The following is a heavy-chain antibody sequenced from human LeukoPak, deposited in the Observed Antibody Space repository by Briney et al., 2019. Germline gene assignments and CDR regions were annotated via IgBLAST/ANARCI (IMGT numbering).Heavy chain of an antibody. D-gene: IGHD3-3*01. CDR2: ISSSSSYI. CDR3: ARHPRIPIFGVVITHFYY. V-gene: IGHV3-21*01. Sequence: GGSLRHSCAASGFTFSSYSMNWVRQAPGKGLEWVSSISSSSSYIYYADSVKGRFTISRDNAKNSLYLQMNSLRAEDTAVYYCARHPRIPIFGVVITHFYYCGQGTLVTVSS. CDR1: GFTFSSYS. J-gene: IGHJ4*02.